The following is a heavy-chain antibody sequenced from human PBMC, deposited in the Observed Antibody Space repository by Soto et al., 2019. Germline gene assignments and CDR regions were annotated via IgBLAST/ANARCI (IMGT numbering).Heavy chain of an antibody. Sequence: QVQLVQSGAEVTKPGASVKVSCKASGYTFTGYYMHWVRQAPGQGLEWMGWINPNSGGTNYAQKFQGGVTMTRDTSISTAYMELSRLRSDDTAVYYCARDLGYCSGGSCSPSSGYFDYWGQGTLVTVSS. V-gene: IGHV1-2*02. J-gene: IGHJ4*02. CDR1: GYTFTGYY. D-gene: IGHD2-15*01. CDR3: ARDLGYCSGGSCSPSSGYFDY. CDR2: INPNSGGT.